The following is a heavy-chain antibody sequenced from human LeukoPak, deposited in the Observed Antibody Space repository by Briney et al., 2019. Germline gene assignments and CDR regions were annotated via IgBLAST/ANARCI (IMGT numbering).Heavy chain of an antibody. Sequence: GGSLRLSCAASGFTFSSYGMGWVRQAPGKGLEWVSSVSAIGDATYYADSVKGRFTISRDNTKKTMYLQIGRLRAEDTAIYFCAKVGGLGATSDYFDYWGQGALVTVSS. CDR3: AKVGGLGATSDYFDY. D-gene: IGHD1-26*01. J-gene: IGHJ4*02. CDR1: GFTFSSYG. V-gene: IGHV3-23*01. CDR2: VSAIGDAT.